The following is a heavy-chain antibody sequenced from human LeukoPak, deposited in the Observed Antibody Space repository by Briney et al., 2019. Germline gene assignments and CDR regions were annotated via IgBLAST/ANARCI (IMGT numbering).Heavy chain of an antibody. CDR1: RFTFSSYA. Sequence: GGSLRLSCAASRFTFSSYAMSWVRQAPGKGLEWVSGISWNSGSIGYADSVKGRFNISRDNAQESVFLQMNSLRADDTAVYYCARTYDFGRGPPGDAFDNWGPGTLVTVSS. V-gene: IGHV3-48*01. CDR2: ISWNSGSI. J-gene: IGHJ3*02. CDR3: ARTYDFGRGPPGDAFDN. D-gene: IGHD3-3*01.